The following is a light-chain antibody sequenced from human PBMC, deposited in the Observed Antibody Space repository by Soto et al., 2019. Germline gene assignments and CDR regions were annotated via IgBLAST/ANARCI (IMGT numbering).Light chain of an antibody. Sequence: QSALTQPASVSGSPGQSITISCTGTSSDVGGYKHVSWYQHHPGRAPKLMIYDVSQRPSGVPDRFSGSKSGNTASLTISGLQAEDEADYYCCSYAGSHILVFGGGTQLTVL. V-gene: IGLV2-11*01. CDR2: DVS. CDR1: SSDVGGYKH. CDR3: CSYAGSHILV. J-gene: IGLJ2*01.